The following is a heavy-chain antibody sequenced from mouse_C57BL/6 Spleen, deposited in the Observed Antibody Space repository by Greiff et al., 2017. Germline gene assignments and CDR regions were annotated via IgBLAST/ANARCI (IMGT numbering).Heavy chain of an antibody. CDR3: AGGGADGSPWYFDV. V-gene: IGHV1-52*01. Sequence: QVQLQQPGAELVRPGSSVKLSCKASGYTFTSYWMHWVKQRPIQGLEWIGNIDPSDSETHYNQKFKDKATLTVDKSSSTAYMQLSSLTSEASAVYYCAGGGADGSPWYFDVWGTGTTVTVSS. D-gene: IGHD1-1*01. CDR2: IDPSDSET. CDR1: GYTFTSYW. J-gene: IGHJ1*03.